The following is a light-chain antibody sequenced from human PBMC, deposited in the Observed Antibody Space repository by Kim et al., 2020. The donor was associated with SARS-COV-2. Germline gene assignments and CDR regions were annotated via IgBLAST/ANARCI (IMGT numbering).Light chain of an antibody. Sequence: ASVGDRVTSTCRTSQDIANSLAWYQQKPGKVPQVLIYAASTLQSGVPSRFSGSGSGTEFTLTIGSLQNEDVATYYCQKHYSAPWTFGPGTKVDIK. CDR2: AAS. CDR1: QDIANS. J-gene: IGKJ1*01. V-gene: IGKV1-27*01. CDR3: QKHYSAPWT.